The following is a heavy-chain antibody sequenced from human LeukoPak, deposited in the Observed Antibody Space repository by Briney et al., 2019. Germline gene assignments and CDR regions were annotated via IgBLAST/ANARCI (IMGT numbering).Heavy chain of an antibody. CDR2: INPSGGST. CDR3: ARGGPRALRYMDV. J-gene: IGHJ6*03. V-gene: IGHV1-46*01. CDR1: GYTFTSYY. Sequence: GASVKVSCKASGYTFTSYYMHWVRQAPGQGLEWMGIINPSGGSTSYAQKFQGRVTITADKSTSTAYMELSSLRSEDTAVYYCARGGPRALRYMDVWGKGTTVTVSS.